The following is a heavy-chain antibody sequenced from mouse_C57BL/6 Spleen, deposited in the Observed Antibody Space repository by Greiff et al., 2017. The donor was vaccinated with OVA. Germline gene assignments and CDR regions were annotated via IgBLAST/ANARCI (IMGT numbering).Heavy chain of an antibody. V-gene: IGHV5-6*01. Sequence: EVKLEESGGDLVKPGGSLKLSCAASGFTFSSYGMSWVRQTPDKRLEWVATISSGGSYTYYPDSVKGRFTIYRDNAKNTLYLQMSSLKSEDTAMYDCERDGDYDSYYFDYWGQGTTLTVSS. D-gene: IGHD2-4*01. CDR3: ERDGDYDSYYFDY. J-gene: IGHJ2*01. CDR1: GFTFSSYG. CDR2: ISSGGSYT.